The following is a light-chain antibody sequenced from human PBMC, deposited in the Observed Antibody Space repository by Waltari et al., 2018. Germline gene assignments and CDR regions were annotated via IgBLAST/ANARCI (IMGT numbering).Light chain of an antibody. CDR1: QSLPKRY. V-gene: IGKV3-20*01. CDR3: QQYGSSILYT. J-gene: IGKJ2*01. Sequence: VLTQSPDTLSLSLWERATDPRRASQSLPKRYLPGYQQKPGQAPSLLIYGASSRAAGIPDRFSGSGSGTDFTLTISRLEPEDFAVYYCQQYGSSILYTFGQGTKLEIK. CDR2: GAS.